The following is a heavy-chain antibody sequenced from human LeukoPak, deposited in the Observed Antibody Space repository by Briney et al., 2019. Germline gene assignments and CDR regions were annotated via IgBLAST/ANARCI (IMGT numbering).Heavy chain of an antibody. Sequence: GGSLRLSCAASGFTFDDYAMHWVRQAPGKGLEWVSLISGDGGSTYYADSVEGRFTISRDNSKNSLYLQMNSLRTEDTALYYCLKDIRRFLEWLSSSYYYYGMDVWGQGTTVTVSS. J-gene: IGHJ6*02. V-gene: IGHV3-43*02. CDR1: GFTFDDYA. CDR3: LKDIRRFLEWLSSSYYYYGMDV. CDR2: ISGDGGST. D-gene: IGHD3-3*01.